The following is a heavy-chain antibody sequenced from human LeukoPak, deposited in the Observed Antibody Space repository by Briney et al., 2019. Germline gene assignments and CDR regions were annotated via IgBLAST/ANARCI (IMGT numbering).Heavy chain of an antibody. CDR3: ARDQDGLYSSSWYKGAGWFDP. CDR1: GFTFSSYW. D-gene: IGHD6-13*01. Sequence: GGSLRLSCAASGFTFSSYWMSWVRQAPGKGLEWVSSISSSSSYIYYADSVKGRFTISRDNAKNSLYLQMNSLRAEDTAVYYCARDQDGLYSSSWYKGAGWFDPWGQGTLVTVSS. V-gene: IGHV3-21*01. CDR2: ISSSSSYI. J-gene: IGHJ5*02.